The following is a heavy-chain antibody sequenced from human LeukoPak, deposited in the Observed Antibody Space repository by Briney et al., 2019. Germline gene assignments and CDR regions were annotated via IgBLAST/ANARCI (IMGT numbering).Heavy chain of an antibody. J-gene: IGHJ6*03. V-gene: IGHV1-18*01. Sequence: ASVKVSCKASGYTFTSYGISWVRQAPGQGLEWMGWISAYNGNTNYAQKLQGRVTMTTDTSTSTAYMELRSLRSDDTAVYYCARSYGDKELFYYYYYYMDVWGKGTTVTVSS. D-gene: IGHD4-23*01. CDR3: ARSYGDKELFYYYYYYMDV. CDR2: ISAYNGNT. CDR1: GYTFTSYG.